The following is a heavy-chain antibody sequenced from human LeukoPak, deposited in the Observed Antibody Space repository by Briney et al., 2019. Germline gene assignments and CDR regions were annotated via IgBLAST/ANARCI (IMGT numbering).Heavy chain of an antibody. V-gene: IGHV1-18*01. CDR3: ARERAAMVDY. D-gene: IGHD5-18*01. CDR1: GYTFTTYG. J-gene: IGHJ4*02. Sequence: ASVKVSCEASGYTFTTYGFSWVRQAPGQGLEWMGWISAYNGNTNYAQKLQGRVTMTTDTSTSTAYMELRSLRSDDTAVYYCARERAAMVDYWGQGTLVTVSS. CDR2: ISAYNGNT.